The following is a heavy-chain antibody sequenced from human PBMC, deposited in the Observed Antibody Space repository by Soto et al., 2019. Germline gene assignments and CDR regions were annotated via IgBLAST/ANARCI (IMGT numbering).Heavy chain of an antibody. V-gene: IGHV3-33*01. CDR1: GFNFSLYV. J-gene: IGHJ4*02. D-gene: IGHD3-22*01. Sequence: PGGSLRLSCAASGFNFSLYVMHWVRQAPGKGLEWVAVMWYDGSNEYYADSVKGRFTISRDNSKNTLYLQMNSLRAEGTAVYYCASSGYYGYYDYWGQGTLVTVSS. CDR3: ASSGYYGYYDY. CDR2: MWYDGSNE.